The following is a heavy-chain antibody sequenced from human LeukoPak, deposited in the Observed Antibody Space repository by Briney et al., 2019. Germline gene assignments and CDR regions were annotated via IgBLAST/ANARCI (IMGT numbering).Heavy chain of an antibody. D-gene: IGHD2-2*01. Sequence: SETLSLTCAVYGGSFSGYYWSWIRQPPGKGLEWIGEINHSGSTNYNPSLKSRATISVDTSKNQFSLKLSSVTAADTAVYYCARALGYCSSTSCYWADYYYYYGMDVWGQGTTVTVSS. CDR1: GGSFSGYY. J-gene: IGHJ6*02. V-gene: IGHV4-34*01. CDR3: ARALGYCSSTSCYWADYYYYYGMDV. CDR2: INHSGST.